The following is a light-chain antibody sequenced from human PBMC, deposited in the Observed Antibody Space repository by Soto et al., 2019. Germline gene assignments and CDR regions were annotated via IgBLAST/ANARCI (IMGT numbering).Light chain of an antibody. V-gene: IGKV3-20*01. CDR1: QSVTSY. Sequence: IVLTQSPGTLSLSPGERATLSCRASQSVTSYLAWYQQKPGQAPRLLIYGASFRATDVPDRFTAGGSGTNFPLTIRRLDPKNYEVYYCQKLGRARLTSGGGTRV. CDR2: GAS. CDR3: QKLGRARLT. J-gene: IGKJ4*01.